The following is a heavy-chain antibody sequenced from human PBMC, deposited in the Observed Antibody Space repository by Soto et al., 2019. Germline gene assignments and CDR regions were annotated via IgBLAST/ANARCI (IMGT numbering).Heavy chain of an antibody. CDR1: GFTFDDYA. J-gene: IGHJ5*02. Sequence: EVQLVESGGGLVQPGRSLRLSCAASGFTFDDYAMHWVRQAPGKGLEWVSGISWNSGSIGYADSVKGRFTISRDNAKNSLYLQMNSLRAEDTALYYCAKDMEAVADTISFDPWGQGTLVTVSS. D-gene: IGHD6-19*01. CDR3: AKDMEAVADTISFDP. CDR2: ISWNSGSI. V-gene: IGHV3-9*01.